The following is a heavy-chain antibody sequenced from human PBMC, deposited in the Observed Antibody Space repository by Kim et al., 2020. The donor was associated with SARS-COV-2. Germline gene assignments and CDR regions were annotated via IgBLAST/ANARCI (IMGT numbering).Heavy chain of an antibody. CDR3: ARVRYGDEGDAFDI. D-gene: IGHD4-17*01. J-gene: IGHJ3*02. V-gene: IGHV1-18*01. Sequence: AQKLQGRVTMTTDTATSTAYMELSSLRSDDTAVYYCARVRYGDEGDAFDIWCQGTMVTVSS.